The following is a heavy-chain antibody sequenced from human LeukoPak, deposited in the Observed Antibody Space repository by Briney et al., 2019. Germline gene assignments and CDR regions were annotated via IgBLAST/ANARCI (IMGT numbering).Heavy chain of an antibody. CDR2: MNPNSGNT. CDR1: GYTFTSYD. D-gene: IGHD2-2*01. J-gene: IGHJ5*02. Sequence: ASVKVSCKASGYTFTSYDINWVRQATGQGLEWMGWMNPNSGNTGYAQKFQGRVTMTRNTSISTAYMELSSLRSGDTAVYYCARGLCSSTSCYLEWFDPWGQGTLVTVSS. CDR3: ARGLCSSTSCYLEWFDP. V-gene: IGHV1-8*01.